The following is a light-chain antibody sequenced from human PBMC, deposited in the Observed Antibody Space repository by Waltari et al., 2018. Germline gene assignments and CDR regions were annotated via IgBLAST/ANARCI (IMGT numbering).Light chain of an antibody. CDR2: HTS. CDR3: QHYVSLPAT. J-gene: IGKJ1*01. V-gene: IGKV3-20*01. Sequence: EIVLTQSPGTLSLSPGESATLSCRASQIIIKYLACYQKKPGQAPRLLIYHTSIRAAGIPDRFSGSGSGTDFSLFISRLEPEDFAVYYCQHYVSLPATFGQGTKVEIK. CDR1: QIIIKY.